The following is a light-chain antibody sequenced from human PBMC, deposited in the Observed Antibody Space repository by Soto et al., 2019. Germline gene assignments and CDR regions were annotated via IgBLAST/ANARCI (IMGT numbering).Light chain of an antibody. CDR1: QGIIDY. V-gene: IGKV1-27*01. Sequence: DIEMTQSPSSLSASVGDRVTITCLASQGIIDYLAWYQQKPGKPPTLLIYAASTLHSGVPSRFRGSGAGTDFTLTTSSLQPEDVATDYCQKYDTAPQTFGPGTRVEIK. CDR3: QKYDTAPQT. J-gene: IGKJ1*01. CDR2: AAS.